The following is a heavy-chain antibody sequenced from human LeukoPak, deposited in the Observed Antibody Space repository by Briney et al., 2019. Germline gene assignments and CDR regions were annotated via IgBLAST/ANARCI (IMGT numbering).Heavy chain of an antibody. CDR2: IIPILGIA. D-gene: IGHD6-19*01. J-gene: IGHJ4*02. CDR3: VKAGRTYFDY. CDR1: GGTFSSYA. Sequence: EASVKVSCKASGGTFSSYAISWVRQAPGQGLEWMGRIIPILGIANYAQKFQGRVTITADKSTSTAYMELSSLRSEDTAVYYCVKAGRTYFDYWGQGTLVTVSS. V-gene: IGHV1-69*04.